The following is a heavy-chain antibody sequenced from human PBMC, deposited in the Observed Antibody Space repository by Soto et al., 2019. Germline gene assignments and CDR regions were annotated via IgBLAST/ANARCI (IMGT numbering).Heavy chain of an antibody. V-gene: IGHV3-48*02. CDR3: ASEAYGRDFWSGYYNWFDP. D-gene: IGHD3-3*01. CDR2: ISSSSSTI. J-gene: IGHJ5*02. CDR1: GFTFSSYS. Sequence: GGSLRLSCAASGFTFSSYSMNWVRQAPGKGMEWVSYISSSSSTIYYADSVKGRFTISRDNAKNSLYLQMNSLRDEDTAVYYCASEAYGRDFWSGYYNWFDPWGQGTLVTVSS.